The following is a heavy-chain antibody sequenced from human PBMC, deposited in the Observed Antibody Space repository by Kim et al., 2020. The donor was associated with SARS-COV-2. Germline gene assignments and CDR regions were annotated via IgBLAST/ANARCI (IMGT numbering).Heavy chain of an antibody. CDR1: GFTFSSYG. Sequence: GGSLRLSCAASGFTFSSYGMHWVRQAPGKGLEWVAVISYDGSNKYYADSVKGRFTISRDNSKNTLYLQMNSLRAEDTAVYYCAKGAVTMPEEYQVVYYYGMDVWGQGTTVTVSS. J-gene: IGHJ6*02. V-gene: IGHV3-30*18. CDR2: ISYDGSNK. CDR3: AKGAVTMPEEYQVVYYYGMDV. D-gene: IGHD4-17*01.